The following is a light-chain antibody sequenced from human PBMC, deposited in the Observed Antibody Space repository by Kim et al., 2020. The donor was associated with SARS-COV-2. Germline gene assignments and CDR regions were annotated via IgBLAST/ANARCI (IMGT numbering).Light chain of an antibody. V-gene: IGLV4-60*03. Sequence: SSVNLTCPLSSGHSSYIIAWHQQQPGKAPRYLMKLEGSGTYNKGSGVPDRFSGSRSGADRYLSISDLQSEDEADYYCETWDSKTWVFGGGTQLTVL. CDR1: SGHSSYI. J-gene: IGLJ3*02. CDR3: ETWDSKTWV. CDR2: LEGSGTY.